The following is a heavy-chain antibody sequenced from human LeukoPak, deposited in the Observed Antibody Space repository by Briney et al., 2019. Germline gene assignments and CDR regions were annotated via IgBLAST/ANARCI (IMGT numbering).Heavy chain of an antibody. CDR3: ARYRFVVGATDSFDM. CDR2: IKQDGSEK. CDR1: GFTFSSYW. V-gene: IGHV3-7*01. J-gene: IGHJ3*02. D-gene: IGHD1-26*01. Sequence: GGSLRLSCAASGFTFSSYWMTWVRQAPGKGLEWVANIKQDGSEKYYVDSVKGRFTISRDNAKNSLYLQMNSLRAEDTAVYYCARYRFVVGATDSFDMWGQGTTVTVSS.